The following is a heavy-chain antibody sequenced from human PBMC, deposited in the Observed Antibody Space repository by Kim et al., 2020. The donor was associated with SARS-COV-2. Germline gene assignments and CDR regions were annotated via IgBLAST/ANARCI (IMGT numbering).Heavy chain of an antibody. J-gene: IGHJ4*02. V-gene: IGHV4-34*01. CDR2: ST. Sequence: STDYNPSLKSRVTISGDTSKNQFSLKLSSVTAADTAVYYCARDLGDPQDYWGQGTLVTVSS. D-gene: IGHD3-16*01. CDR3: ARDLGDPQDY.